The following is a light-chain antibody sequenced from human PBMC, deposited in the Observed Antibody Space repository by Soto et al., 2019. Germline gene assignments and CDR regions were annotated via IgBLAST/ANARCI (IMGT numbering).Light chain of an antibody. Sequence: EIVMTQSPATLSVSPGERATLSCRASQSVSSNLASYQQKPGQAPRLLIYGASTRATGIPARFSGSGSGTEFTLTISSLQSEDFAVHYCQQYNNWPPWTFGQGTKLDIK. CDR1: QSVSSN. J-gene: IGKJ1*01. CDR2: GAS. V-gene: IGKV3-15*01. CDR3: QQYNNWPPWT.